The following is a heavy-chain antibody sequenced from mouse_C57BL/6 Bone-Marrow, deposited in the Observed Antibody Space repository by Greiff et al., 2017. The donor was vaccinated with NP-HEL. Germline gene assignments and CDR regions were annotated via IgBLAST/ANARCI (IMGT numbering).Heavy chain of an antibody. J-gene: IGHJ3*01. CDR2: ISDGGSYT. CDR1: GFTFSSYA. V-gene: IGHV5-4*01. D-gene: IGHD2-4*01. CDR3: ARDLITTFAY. Sequence: DVQLQESGGGLVKPGGSLKLSCAASGFTFSSYAMSWVRQTPEKRLEWVATISDGGSYTYYPDNVKGRFTISRDNAKNNLYLQMSHLKSEDTAMYYCARDLITTFAYWGQGTLVTVSA.